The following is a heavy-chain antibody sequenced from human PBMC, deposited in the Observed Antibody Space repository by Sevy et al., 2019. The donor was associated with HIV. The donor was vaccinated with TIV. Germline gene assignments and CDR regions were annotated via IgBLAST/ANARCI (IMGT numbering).Heavy chain of an antibody. CDR2: IYYSGST. CDR3: ARAREQQPAPYSYYMDV. CDR1: GGSISSYY. J-gene: IGHJ6*03. D-gene: IGHD6-13*01. V-gene: IGHV4-59*01. Sequence: SQTLSLTCTVSGGSISSYYWSWIRQPPGKGLGWGGYIYYSGSTAYKPSVKGLATISVDTSKNQFSLKLRSVTAADTAVYYCARAREQQPAPYSYYMDVWGKRTTVTVSS.